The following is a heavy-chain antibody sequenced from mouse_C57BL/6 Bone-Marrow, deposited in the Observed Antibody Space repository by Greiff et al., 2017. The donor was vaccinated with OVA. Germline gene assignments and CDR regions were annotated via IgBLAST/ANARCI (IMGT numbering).Heavy chain of an antibody. V-gene: IGHV1-64*01. CDR2: IHPNSGST. J-gene: IGHJ3*01. CDR3: ARFPYYYGISPWFAY. Sequence: QVQLQQPGAELVKPGASVKLSCKASGYTFTSYWMHWVKQRPGQGLEWIGMIHPNSGSTNYNEKFKSKATLTVDKSSSTAYIQLSSLTSADSAVYYCARFPYYYGISPWFAYWGQGTLVTVSA. CDR1: GYTFTSYW. D-gene: IGHD1-1*01.